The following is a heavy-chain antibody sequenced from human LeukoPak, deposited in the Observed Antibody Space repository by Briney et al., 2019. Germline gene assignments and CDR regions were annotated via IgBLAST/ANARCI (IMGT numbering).Heavy chain of an antibody. Sequence: ASVRVSCKASGYTFTDYYMHWVRQAPGQGLEWMGWISPKSGGTNYAQKFQGRVTMTRDTSISTAYMELSRLRSDDTAVYYCARDYVGDNWFDPWGQGTLVTVSS. J-gene: IGHJ5*02. CDR3: ARDYVGDNWFDP. V-gene: IGHV1-2*02. CDR2: ISPKSGGT. CDR1: GYTFTDYY. D-gene: IGHD3-16*01.